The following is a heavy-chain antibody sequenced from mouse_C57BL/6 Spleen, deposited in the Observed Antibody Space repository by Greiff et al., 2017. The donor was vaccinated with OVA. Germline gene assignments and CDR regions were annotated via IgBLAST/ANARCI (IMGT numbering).Heavy chain of an antibody. Sequence: QVQLQQPGAELVRPGTSVKLSCKASGYTFTSYWMHWVKQRPGQGLEWIGVIDPSDSYTNYNQKFKGKATLTVDTSSSTAYMQLSSLTSEDSAVYYCARGDLYGSSRYFDVWGTGTTVTVSS. D-gene: IGHD1-1*01. CDR2: IDPSDSYT. V-gene: IGHV1-59*01. CDR1: GYTFTSYW. J-gene: IGHJ1*03. CDR3: ARGDLYGSSRYFDV.